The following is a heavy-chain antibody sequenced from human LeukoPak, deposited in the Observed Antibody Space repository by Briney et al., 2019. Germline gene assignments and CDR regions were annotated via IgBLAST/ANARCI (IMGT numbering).Heavy chain of an antibody. CDR1: GGSFSGYY. V-gene: IGHV4-34*01. CDR2: INHSGST. D-gene: IGHD4-23*01. J-gene: IGHJ6*02. Sequence: PSETLSPTCAVYGGSFSGYYWSWIRQPPGKGLEWIGEINHSGSTNYNPSLKSRVTISVDTSKNQFSLKLSSVTAADTAVYYCARTRGNSFLYYYGMDVWGQGTTVTVSS. CDR3: ARTRGNSFLYYYGMDV.